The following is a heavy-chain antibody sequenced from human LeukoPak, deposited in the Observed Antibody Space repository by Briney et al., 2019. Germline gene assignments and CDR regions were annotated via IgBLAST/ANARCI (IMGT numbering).Heavy chain of an antibody. Sequence: PSETLSLTCTVSGGSISSYYWSWIRQPPGKGLEWIGYIYCSGSTNYNPSLKSRVTISVDTSKNQFSLKLSSVTAADTAVYYCARHYAAAGDAFDIWGQGTMVTVSS. CDR3: ARHYAAAGDAFDI. D-gene: IGHD6-13*01. CDR1: GGSISSYY. CDR2: IYCSGST. V-gene: IGHV4-59*08. J-gene: IGHJ3*02.